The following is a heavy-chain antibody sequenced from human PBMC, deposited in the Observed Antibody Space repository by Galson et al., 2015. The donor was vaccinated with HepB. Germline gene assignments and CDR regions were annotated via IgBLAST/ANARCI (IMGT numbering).Heavy chain of an antibody. CDR2: ISSSSTYI. J-gene: IGHJ3*02. Sequence: SLRLSCAASGFTLSSYSMSWVRQAPGKGLEWVSSISSSSTYIYNADSVKGRFTISRDNAQNSLYLQMNALRAEDTAVYYCAISPNWFDAFDIWGQGTMVAVSS. V-gene: IGHV3-21*01. CDR1: GFTLSSYS. CDR3: AISPNWFDAFDI. D-gene: IGHD7-27*01.